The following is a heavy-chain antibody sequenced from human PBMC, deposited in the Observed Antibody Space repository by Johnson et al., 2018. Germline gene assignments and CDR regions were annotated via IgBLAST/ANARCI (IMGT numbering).Heavy chain of an antibody. Sequence: EVQLVESGGGLVQPGRSLRLSCAASGFTFDDYAMHWVRQAPGKGLEWVSGISWNSGSIGYADSVKGRFTISRDNAKNSLYLQMNSLRAEDTALYYCAKGRAQWLGVYYYYYGQDVWGQGTTVTVSS. CDR2: ISWNSGSI. CDR1: GFTFDDYA. CDR3: AKGRAQWLGVYYYYYGQDV. D-gene: IGHD6-19*01. V-gene: IGHV3-9*01. J-gene: IGHJ6*02.